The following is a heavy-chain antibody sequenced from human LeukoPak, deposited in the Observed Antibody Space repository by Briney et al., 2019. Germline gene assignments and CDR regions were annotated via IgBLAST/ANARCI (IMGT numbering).Heavy chain of an antibody. V-gene: IGHV4-59*10. CDR3: ARFSPSGTYSDY. CDR2: GST. J-gene: IGHJ4*02. Sequence: GSTNYNPSLKSRVTMSVDTSKNQFSLKLSSVTAADTAVYFCARFSPSGTYSDYWGQGSLVTVSS. D-gene: IGHD1-1*01.